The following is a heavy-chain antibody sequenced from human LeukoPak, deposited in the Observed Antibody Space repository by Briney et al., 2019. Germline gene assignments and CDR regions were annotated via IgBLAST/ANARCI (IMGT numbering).Heavy chain of an antibody. D-gene: IGHD5-18*01. Sequence: KPSETLSLTCTVSGFSISSGHYWGWVRQPPGAGLEWMGSVYQSGTTYYNPSLKSRVTTSVDMSKNQFSLRLRPVTAADTAVYYCARIFIRNGYSSYFDCWGQGTLVTVSS. CDR1: GFSISSGHY. J-gene: IGHJ4*02. CDR3: ARIFIRNGYSSYFDC. V-gene: IGHV4-38-2*02. CDR2: VYQSGTT.